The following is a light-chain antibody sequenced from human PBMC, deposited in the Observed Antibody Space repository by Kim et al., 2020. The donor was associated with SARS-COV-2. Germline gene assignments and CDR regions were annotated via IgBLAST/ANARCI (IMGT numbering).Light chain of an antibody. Sequence: GKTVTISCTRSSGGIANNDVQWYQQRPGSAPTTVIYDDDQRPSGVTDRFSGSLDSSSNSASLSISGLKTEDEADYYCQSFGNNFVEFGGGTQLTVL. V-gene: IGLV6-57*03. CDR1: SGGIANND. J-gene: IGLJ2*01. CDR3: QSFGNNFVE. CDR2: DDD.